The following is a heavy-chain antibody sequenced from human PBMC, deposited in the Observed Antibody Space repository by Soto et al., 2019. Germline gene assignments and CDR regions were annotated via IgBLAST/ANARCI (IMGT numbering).Heavy chain of an antibody. CDR3: AREENGGFDY. J-gene: IGHJ4*02. CDR1: GFTFSSYG. V-gene: IGHV3-33*01. CDR2: IWYDGSNK. Sequence: QVQLVESGGGVVQPGRSLGLSCEASGFTFSSYGMHWVRQAPGKGLEWVAVIWYDGSNKYYADSVKGRFTISRDNSKNTLYLQMNSLRAEDTAVYYCAREENGGFDYWGQGTLVTVSS.